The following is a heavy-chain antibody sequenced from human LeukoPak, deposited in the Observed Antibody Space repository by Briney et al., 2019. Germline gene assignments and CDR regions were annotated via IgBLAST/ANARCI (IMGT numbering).Heavy chain of an antibody. D-gene: IGHD2-15*01. CDR2: SGDSDGST. J-gene: IGHJ4*02. CDR3: AKGGCRGTCNPLAY. CDR1: GFTFSGSG. V-gene: IGHV3-23*01. Sequence: GGSLRLSCAASGFTFSGSGMSWVRQAPGKGLEGVSSSGDSDGSTYYADSVKGRFTISRDNSKNTLYLQMNNLRAEDTAVYYCAKGGCRGTCNPLAYWGQGALVTVSP.